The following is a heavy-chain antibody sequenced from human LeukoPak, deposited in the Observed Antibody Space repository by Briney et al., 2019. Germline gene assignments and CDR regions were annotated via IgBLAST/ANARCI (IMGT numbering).Heavy chain of an antibody. CDR2: INHSGST. CDR3: AMAYCSGGSCMYNY. CDR1: GGSFSGYY. D-gene: IGHD2-15*01. Sequence: SETLSLTCAVYGGSFSGYYWSWIRQPPGKGLEWIGEINHSGSTNYNLSLKSRVTISVDTSKNQFSLKLSSVTAADTAVYYCAMAYCSGGSCMYNYWGQGTLVTVSS. J-gene: IGHJ4*02. V-gene: IGHV4-34*01.